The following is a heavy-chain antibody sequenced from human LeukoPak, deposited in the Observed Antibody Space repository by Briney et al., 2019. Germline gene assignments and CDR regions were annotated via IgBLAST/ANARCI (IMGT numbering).Heavy chain of an antibody. D-gene: IGHD1-7*01. CDR2: IYYSGNT. J-gene: IGHJ6*03. CDR3: ARGTMPPYYMDV. CDR1: GYSINSGHY. Sequence: SETLSLTCTVSGYSINSGHYWGWIRQPPGKRLEWIGSIYYSGNTYYNPTLKSRVTMSVDTSKNQFSLKLSSVTAADTAVYYCARGTMPPYYMDVWGKGTTVTVSS. V-gene: IGHV4-38-2*02.